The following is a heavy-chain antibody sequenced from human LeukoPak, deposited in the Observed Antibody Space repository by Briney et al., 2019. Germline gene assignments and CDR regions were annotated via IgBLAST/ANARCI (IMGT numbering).Heavy chain of an antibody. CDR2: ISPTGDTI. V-gene: IGHV3-48*03. J-gene: IGHJ4*02. CDR3: ATVDGPTVTTMFFDN. Sequence: GGSLRLSCAGSGFILSHRGMIWVRQAPGRGLEWASYISPTGDTIHYADSVKGRFTVSRDNAKNSLSLHMTSLRAEDTAVYYCATVDGPTVTTMFFDNWGQGTLVTASS. CDR1: GFILSHRG. D-gene: IGHD4-17*01.